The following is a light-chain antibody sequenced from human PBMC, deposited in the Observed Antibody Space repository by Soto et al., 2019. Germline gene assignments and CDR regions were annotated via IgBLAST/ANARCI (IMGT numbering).Light chain of an antibody. Sequence: QSVLTQPASVSGSPGQSITISCTGTSSDVGGYNYVSWYQQHPGKAPKLMIYEVSNRPSGVSNRFSGSKSGNTASLTISGLQAEDEADYYCSSYTGGTTLVCGGGTKLTVL. CDR1: SSDVGGYNY. CDR3: SSYTGGTTLV. J-gene: IGLJ2*01. CDR2: EVS. V-gene: IGLV2-14*01.